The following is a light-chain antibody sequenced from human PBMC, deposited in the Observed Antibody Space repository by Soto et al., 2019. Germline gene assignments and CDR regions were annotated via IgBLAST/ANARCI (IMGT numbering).Light chain of an antibody. CDR2: AAS. Sequence: DIQMTQSPPSLSASVGDRVTISCRASQSISSYVSWYQQTPGKAPKLLISAASSLESGVPSRFSGSGSGTDFTLTISRLQPEDSATYFGQQCSVTPITFGQGTRLEI. CDR1: QSISSY. CDR3: QQCSVTPIT. V-gene: IGKV1-39*01. J-gene: IGKJ5*01.